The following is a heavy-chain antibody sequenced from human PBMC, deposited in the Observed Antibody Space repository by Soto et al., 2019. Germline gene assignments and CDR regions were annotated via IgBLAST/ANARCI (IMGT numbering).Heavy chain of an antibody. CDR1: GFTFSSYS. CDR3: ARDPPPTYSSGWYPPGYFQH. V-gene: IGHV3-21*01. D-gene: IGHD6-19*01. Sequence: EVQLVESGGGLVKPGGSLRLSCAAYGFTFSSYSMNWVRQAPGKGLEWVSSISSSSSYIYYADSVKGRLTISRDNAKNSLYLQMNSLRAEDTAVYYCARDPPPTYSSGWYPPGYFQHWGQGTLVTVSS. J-gene: IGHJ1*01. CDR2: ISSSSSYI.